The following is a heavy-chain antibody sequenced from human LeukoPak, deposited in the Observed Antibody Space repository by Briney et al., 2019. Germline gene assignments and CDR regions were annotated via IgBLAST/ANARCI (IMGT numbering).Heavy chain of an antibody. CDR2: IYTSGST. J-gene: IGHJ4*02. CDR3: ASSVEMATEFDY. Sequence: PSETLSLTCTVSGGSISSGSYYWSWIRQPAGKGLEWIGRIYTSGSTNYNPSLKSRVTISVDTSKNQFPLKLSSVTAADTAVYYCASSVEMATEFDYWGQGTLVTVSS. CDR1: GGSISSGSYY. D-gene: IGHD5-24*01. V-gene: IGHV4-61*02.